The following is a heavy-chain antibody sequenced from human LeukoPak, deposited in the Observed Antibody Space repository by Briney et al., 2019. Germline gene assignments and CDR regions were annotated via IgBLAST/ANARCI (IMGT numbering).Heavy chain of an antibody. CDR3: ARTTADTAMANDY. CDR1: GFTVSSNY. D-gene: IGHD5-18*01. J-gene: IGHJ4*02. Sequence: GGSLRLSCAASGFTVSSNYMSWVRQAPGKGLEWVSVIYSGGSTYYADSVKGRFTISRDNSKNTLYLQMNSLRAEDTAVYYCARTTADTAMANDYWGQGTLVHVFS. V-gene: IGHV3-66*01. CDR2: IYSGGST.